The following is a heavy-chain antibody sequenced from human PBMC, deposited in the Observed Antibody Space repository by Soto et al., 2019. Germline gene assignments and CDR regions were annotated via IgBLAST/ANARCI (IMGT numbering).Heavy chain of an antibody. CDR2: MYNTGST. J-gene: IGHJ6*02. Sequence: SETLSLTCTVSGGSISGYYWSWIRQPPGKGLEWIGYMYNTGSTVYNPSFKSRVTISVDTSKNQFSLKLNSVTAADTAVYYCARDLWGYCGTDRYPLDVWGQGTTVPVAS. V-gene: IGHV4-59*01. D-gene: IGHD2-21*02. CDR1: GGSISGYY. CDR3: ARDLWGYCGTDRYPLDV.